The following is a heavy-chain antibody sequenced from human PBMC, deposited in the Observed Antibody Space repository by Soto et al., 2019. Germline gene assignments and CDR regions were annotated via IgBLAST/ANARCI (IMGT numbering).Heavy chain of an antibody. Sequence: GGSLRLSCAASGFTFSNYGIHWVRQAPGKGLEWVAVMWYDGTNKYYGDSVKGRFIISRDNSKNTLYLQMNSLRAEDTAVYYCARDRGIVVVPVNIPSPYYYYGMDVWGQGTTVTVSS. J-gene: IGHJ6*02. V-gene: IGHV3-33*01. CDR2: MWYDGTNK. D-gene: IGHD2-2*01. CDR1: GFTFSNYG. CDR3: ARDRGIVVVPVNIPSPYYYYGMDV.